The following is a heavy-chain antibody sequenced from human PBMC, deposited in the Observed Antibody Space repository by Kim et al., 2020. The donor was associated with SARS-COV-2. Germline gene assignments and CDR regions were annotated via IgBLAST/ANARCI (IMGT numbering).Heavy chain of an antibody. J-gene: IGHJ6*02. CDR3: AKNRDGYNSGMDV. V-gene: IGHV3-9*01. Sequence: YADSVKGRFTISRDNAKNSLYLQMNSLRAEDTALYYCAKNRDGYNSGMDVWGQGTTVTVSS. D-gene: IGHD5-12*01.